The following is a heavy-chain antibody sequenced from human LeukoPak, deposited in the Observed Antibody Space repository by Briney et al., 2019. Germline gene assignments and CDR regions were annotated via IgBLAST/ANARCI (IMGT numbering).Heavy chain of an antibody. CDR3: ARGYCTNGVCLGWFDP. Sequence: SETLSLTCAVYGGSFSGYYWSWIRQPPGKGLEWIGEINHSGSTNYYPSLKSRVTISVDTSKNQFSLKLSSVTAADTAVYYCARGYCTNGVCLGWFDPWGQGTLVTVSS. D-gene: IGHD2-8*01. CDR2: INHSGST. V-gene: IGHV4-34*01. J-gene: IGHJ5*02. CDR1: GGSFSGYY.